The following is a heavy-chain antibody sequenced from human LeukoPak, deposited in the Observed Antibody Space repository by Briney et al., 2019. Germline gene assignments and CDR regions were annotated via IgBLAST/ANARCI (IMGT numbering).Heavy chain of an antibody. D-gene: IGHD5-18*01. V-gene: IGHV1-69*05. J-gene: IGHJ6*03. CDR3: ASGLWTSYYYYYMDV. CDR1: GGTLSSYA. CDR2: IIPIFGTA. Sequence: ASVKVSCKVSGGTLSSYAISWVRQAPGQGLEWMGEIIPIFGTANYAQKFQGRVTNTTDESTSTAYMELSSLRSEDTAVYYCASGLWTSYYYYYMDVWGKGTTVTVS.